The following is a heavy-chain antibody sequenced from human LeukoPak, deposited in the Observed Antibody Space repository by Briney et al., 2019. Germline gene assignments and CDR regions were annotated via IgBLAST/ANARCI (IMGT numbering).Heavy chain of an antibody. V-gene: IGHV3-74*01. CDR3: ARSASTSYSYMDV. J-gene: IGHJ6*03. CDR1: GFTFSNYY. Sequence: GGPLRLSCAASGFTFSNYYMHWVRQAPGKGLVWVSRIKNDETDTDYADSVKGRFTISRDNAKNTLYLQMNSLRAEDTAVYYCARSASTSYSYMDVWGKGTTVTVSS. CDR2: IKNDETDT. D-gene: IGHD4-11*01.